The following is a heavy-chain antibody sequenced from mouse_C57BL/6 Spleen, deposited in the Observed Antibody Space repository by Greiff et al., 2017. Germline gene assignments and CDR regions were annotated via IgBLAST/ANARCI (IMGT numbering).Heavy chain of an antibody. Sequence: QVQLQQPGAELVRPGASVKLSCKASGYTFTSYWMHWVKQRPVQGLEWIGNIDPAGSDTNYNDKFKDKATLTVDKSASTAYMQLSSLTSEDSAVYYWESWEWEVGEIDLDYWGQGTTLTVSS. V-gene: IGHV1-52*01. CDR3: ESWEWEVGEIDLDY. CDR2: IDPAGSDT. CDR1: GYTFTSYW. J-gene: IGHJ2*01. D-gene: IGHD1-1*01.